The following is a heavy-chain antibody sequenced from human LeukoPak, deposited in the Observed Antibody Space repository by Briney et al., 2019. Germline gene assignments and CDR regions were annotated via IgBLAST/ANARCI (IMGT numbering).Heavy chain of an antibody. D-gene: IGHD3-3*01. Sequence: SETLSLTCTVSGGSISSYYWSWIRQPPGKGLEWIGYIYYSGSTNYNPSLKSRVTISVDTSKNQFSLKLSSVTAADTAVYYCARGLTYYDFWSGYSGGPADAFDIWGRGTMVTVSS. V-gene: IGHV4-59*01. CDR3: ARGLTYYDFWSGYSGGPADAFDI. CDR1: GGSISSYY. J-gene: IGHJ3*02. CDR2: IYYSGST.